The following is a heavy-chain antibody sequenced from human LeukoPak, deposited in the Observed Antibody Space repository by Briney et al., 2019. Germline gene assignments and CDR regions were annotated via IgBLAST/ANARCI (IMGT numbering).Heavy chain of an antibody. Sequence: GGSLRLSCAASGFTFSSYSMNWVRQAPGKGLEWVSSISSSSSYIYYADSVKGRFTISRDNAKNSLYLQMNSLRAEDTAVYYCARESLYYDFWSGYYSDYWGQGTLVTVSS. D-gene: IGHD3-3*01. CDR2: ISSSSSYI. J-gene: IGHJ4*02. V-gene: IGHV3-21*01. CDR3: ARESLYYDFWSGYYSDY. CDR1: GFTFSSYS.